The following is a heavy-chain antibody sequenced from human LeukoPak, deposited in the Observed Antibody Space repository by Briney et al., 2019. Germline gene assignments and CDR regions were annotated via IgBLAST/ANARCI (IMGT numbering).Heavy chain of an antibody. V-gene: IGHV3-23*01. CDR3: AKDYPTMIVVVPDAFDI. Sequence: ETLSLTCTVSGGSISSSSYYWAWIRQPPGKGLEWVSAISGSGGSTYYADSVKGRFTISRDNSKNTLYLQMNSLRAEDTAVYYCAKDYPTMIVVVPDAFDIWGQGTMVTVSS. CDR1: GGSISSSSYY. J-gene: IGHJ3*02. D-gene: IGHD3-22*01. CDR2: ISGSGGST.